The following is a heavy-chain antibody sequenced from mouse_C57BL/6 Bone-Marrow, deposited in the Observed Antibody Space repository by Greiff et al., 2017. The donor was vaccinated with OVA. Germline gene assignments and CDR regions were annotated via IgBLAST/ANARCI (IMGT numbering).Heavy chain of an antibody. V-gene: IGHV3-1*01. D-gene: IGHD1-1*01. Sequence: VQLKESGPGMVKPSQSLSLTCTVTGYSITSGYDWHWIRHFPGNKLEWMGYISYSGSTNYNPSLKSRISITHDTSKNHFFLKLNSVTTEDTATYYCAITTVVENYAMDYWGQGTSVTVSS. CDR2: ISYSGST. CDR1: GYSITSGYD. CDR3: AITTVVENYAMDY. J-gene: IGHJ4*01.